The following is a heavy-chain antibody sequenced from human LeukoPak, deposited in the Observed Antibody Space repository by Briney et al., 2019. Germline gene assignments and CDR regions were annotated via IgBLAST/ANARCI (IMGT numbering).Heavy chain of an antibody. J-gene: IGHJ4*02. V-gene: IGHV3-74*01. CDR2: INNDGVST. D-gene: IGHD5-12*01. CDR1: GLTFSNYD. Sequence: PGGSLRLSCAASGLTFSNYDMNWVRQVPGKGLEWLSRINNDGVSTSYADSVKGRFTISRDNAKNTLYLRMNSLRAEDTAIYYCARKPLSGGYGGTIDYWGQGTLVTVSS. CDR3: ARKPLSGGYGGTIDY.